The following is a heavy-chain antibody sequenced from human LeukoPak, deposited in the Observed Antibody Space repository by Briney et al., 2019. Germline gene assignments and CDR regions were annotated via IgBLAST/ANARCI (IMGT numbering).Heavy chain of an antibody. CDR2: IIPILGIA. D-gene: IGHD3-22*01. J-gene: IGHJ3*02. V-gene: IGHV1-69*04. CDR3: ARDSKRHITMIVPHDAFDI. CDR1: GGTFSSYA. Sequence: SVKVSCKASGGTFSSYAISWVRQAPGQGLEWMGRIIPILGIANYAQKFQGRVTITADKSTSTAYTELSSLRSEDTAVYYCARDSKRHITMIVPHDAFDIWGQGTMVTVSS.